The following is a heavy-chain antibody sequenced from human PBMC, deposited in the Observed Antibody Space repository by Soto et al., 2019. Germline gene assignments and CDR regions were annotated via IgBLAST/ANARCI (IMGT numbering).Heavy chain of an antibody. J-gene: IGHJ4*02. Sequence: QVQLVQSGAEEMKPGASVKVSCKASGYTLTRYSIHWVRQAPGQRLEWMGWINAGNGNTKFSQKFQGRVTITRDTSASTAYMELRGLRSEDTAVYYCAILGTYYFDNGDNYFDFWGQGTLVTVSS. D-gene: IGHD3-22*01. CDR1: GYTLTRYS. CDR3: AILGTYYFDNGDNYFDF. CDR2: INAGNGNT. V-gene: IGHV1-3*05.